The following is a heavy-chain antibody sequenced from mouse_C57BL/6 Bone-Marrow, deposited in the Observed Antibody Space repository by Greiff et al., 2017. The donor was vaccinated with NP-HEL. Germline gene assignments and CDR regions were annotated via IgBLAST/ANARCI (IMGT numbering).Heavy chain of an antibody. J-gene: IGHJ3*01. CDR3: ATSITTDRFAY. V-gene: IGHV1-74*01. Sequence: VQLQQSGAELVKPGASVKVSCKASGYTFTSYWMHWVKQRPGQGLEWIGRIHPSDSDTNYNQKFKGTATLTVDKSSSTAYMQLSSLTSEDSAVYYCATSITTDRFAYWGQGTLVTVSA. CDR1: GYTFTSYW. D-gene: IGHD1-1*01. CDR2: IHPSDSDT.